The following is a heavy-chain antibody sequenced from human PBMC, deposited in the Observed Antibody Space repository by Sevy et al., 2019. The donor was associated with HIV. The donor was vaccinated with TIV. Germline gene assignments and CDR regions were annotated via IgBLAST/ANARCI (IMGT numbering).Heavy chain of an antibody. CDR3: ARSGATYYDILTGYYPQRWFDP. V-gene: IGHV4-59*01. CDR1: GGSISSYY. J-gene: IGHJ5*02. D-gene: IGHD3-9*01. CDR2: IYYSGST. Sequence: SETLSLTCTVSGGSISSYYWSWIRQPPGKGLEWIGYIYYSGSTNYNPSLKSRVTISVDTSKNQFSLKLGSVTAADTAVYYCARSGATYYDILTGYYPQRWFDPWGQGTLVTVSS.